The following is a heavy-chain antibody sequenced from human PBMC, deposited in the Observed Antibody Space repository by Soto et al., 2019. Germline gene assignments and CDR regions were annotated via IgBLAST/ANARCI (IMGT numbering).Heavy chain of an antibody. J-gene: IGHJ4*02. V-gene: IGHV3-9*01. D-gene: IGHD6-6*01. CDR2: ISWQSGSI. Sequence: EVQLVESGGGLAQPGRSLRLSCAASGFIFDDYAMHWVRQAPGKGLEWVSGISWQSGSIRYADSVKGRFTISRDNAKNSLYLQMKSLRVEDTALYYCAKDMFSSSSAATFDYWGQGIMVTVSS. CDR3: AKDMFSSSSAATFDY. CDR1: GFIFDDYA.